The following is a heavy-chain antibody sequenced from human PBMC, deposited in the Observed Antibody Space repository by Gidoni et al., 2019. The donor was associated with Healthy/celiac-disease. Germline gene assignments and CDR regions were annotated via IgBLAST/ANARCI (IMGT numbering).Heavy chain of an antibody. CDR3: ARDRPGITMSPVDY. J-gene: IGHJ4*02. CDR1: GYTFTSYG. V-gene: IGHV1-18*04. Sequence: QVQLVQSGAEVKKPGASVQVSCKASGYTFTSYGINWVRQAPGQGLEWMGWISAYNGNTNYAQRLQGRVTMTTETSTSTAYMELRSLRSDDTALYYCARDRPGITMSPVDYWGQGTLVTVSS. D-gene: IGHD3-22*01. CDR2: ISAYNGNT.